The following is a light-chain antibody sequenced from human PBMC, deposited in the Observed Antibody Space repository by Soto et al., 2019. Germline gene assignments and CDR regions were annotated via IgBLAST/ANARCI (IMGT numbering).Light chain of an antibody. V-gene: IGKV3-20*01. CDR2: GAS. J-gene: IGKJ1*01. CDR3: HQYGSSPQT. Sequence: EIVMTQSPATLSVSPGERATLSCRASQSVSSSYVAWYQQKPGQAPRLLIYGASSRATGIPDRFTGSGSGTDFTLTISRLEPEDFAVFYCHQYGSSPQTFGQGTNVDIK. CDR1: QSVSSSY.